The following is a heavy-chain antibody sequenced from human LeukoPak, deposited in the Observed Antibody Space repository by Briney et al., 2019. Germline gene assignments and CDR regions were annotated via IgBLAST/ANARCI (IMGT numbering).Heavy chain of an antibody. CDR2: INHSGST. V-gene: IGHV4-34*01. Sequence: SETLSLTCAVYGGSFSGYYWSWIRQPPGKELEWIGEINHSGSTNYNPSLKSRVTISVDTSKNQFSLKLSSVTAADTAVYYCAREAVAAWTDYWGQGTLVTVSS. J-gene: IGHJ4*02. CDR3: AREAVAAWTDY. D-gene: IGHD6-19*01. CDR1: GGSFSGYY.